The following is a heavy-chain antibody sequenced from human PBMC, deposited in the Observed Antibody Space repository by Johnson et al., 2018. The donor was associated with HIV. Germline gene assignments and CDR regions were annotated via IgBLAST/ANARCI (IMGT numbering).Heavy chain of an antibody. CDR3: AKVYSSSVPAPGI. V-gene: IGHV3-30*02. J-gene: IGHJ3*02. CDR1: GFTFDDYA. CDR2: IRYDGSNK. Sequence: QVQLVESGGGLVQPGRSLRLSCAASGFTFDDYAMHWVRQAPGKGLEWVAFIRYDGSNKYYADSVKGRFTISRDNSKNTLYLQMNSLRDEDTAVYYCAKVYSSSVPAPGIWGQGTMVTVSS. D-gene: IGHD6-6*01.